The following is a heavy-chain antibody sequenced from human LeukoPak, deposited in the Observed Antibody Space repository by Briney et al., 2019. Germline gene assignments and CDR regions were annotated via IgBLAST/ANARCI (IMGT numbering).Heavy chain of an antibody. D-gene: IGHD3-22*01. J-gene: IGHJ3*02. CDR1: GFTFNRNV. CDR3: AKDSYYYDSSGYYHDAFDI. V-gene: IGHV3-23*01. CDR2: IIDDGSST. Sequence: GGSLRLSCVASGFTFNRNVMSWVRQAPGKGLEWVSAIIDDGSSTYYADSVKGRFTISRDNSKNTLYLQMNSLRAEDTAVYYCAKDSYYYDSSGYYHDAFDIWGQGTMVTVSS.